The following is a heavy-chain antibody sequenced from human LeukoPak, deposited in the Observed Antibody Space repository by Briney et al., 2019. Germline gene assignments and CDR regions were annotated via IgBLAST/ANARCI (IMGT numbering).Heavy chain of an antibody. CDR1: GFTVSSNY. Sequence: GGSLRLSCAASGFTVSSNYMSWVRQAPGKGLEWVSVIYSGGSTYYADSVKGRFTISRDNSKNTLYLQMNSLRAEDTAVYYCARDRYSSGWSNDFDYWGQGTLVTVSS. D-gene: IGHD6-19*01. CDR2: IYSGGST. J-gene: IGHJ4*02. CDR3: ARDRYSSGWSNDFDY. V-gene: IGHV3-53*01.